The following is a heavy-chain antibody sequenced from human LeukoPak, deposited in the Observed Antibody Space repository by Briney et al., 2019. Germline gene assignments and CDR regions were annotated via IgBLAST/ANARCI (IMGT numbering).Heavy chain of an antibody. CDR3: ARGKGRDSGAFDI. V-gene: IGHV3-30-3*01. Sequence: GGSLRLSCAASGFTFSSYAMHWVRQAPGKGLEGVAVISYDGSNKYYADSVKGRFTISRDNSKNTLYLQMNSLRAEDTAVYYCARGKGRDSGAFDIWGQGTMVTVSS. J-gene: IGHJ3*02. D-gene: IGHD2-15*01. CDR2: ISYDGSNK. CDR1: GFTFSSYA.